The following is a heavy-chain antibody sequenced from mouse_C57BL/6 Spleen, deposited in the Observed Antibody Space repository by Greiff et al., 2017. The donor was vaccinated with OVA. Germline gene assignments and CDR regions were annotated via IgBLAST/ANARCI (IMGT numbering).Heavy chain of an antibody. CDR3: ARGLQLRLPMDY. Sequence: EVQGVESGPELVKPGASVKIPCKASGYTFTDYNMDWVKQSHGKSLEWIGDINPNNGGTIYNQKFKGKATLTVDKSSSTAYMELRSLTSEDTAVYYCARGLQLRLPMDYWGQGTSVTVSS. J-gene: IGHJ4*01. CDR1: GYTFTDYN. V-gene: IGHV1-18*01. CDR2: INPNNGGT. D-gene: IGHD3-2*02.